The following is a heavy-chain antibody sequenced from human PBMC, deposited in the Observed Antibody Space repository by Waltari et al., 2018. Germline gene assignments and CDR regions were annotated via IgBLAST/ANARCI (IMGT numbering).Heavy chain of an antibody. CDR1: GFTFSSYG. CDR3: ARTGNGHSSGWYSGDY. Sequence: QVQLVESGGGVVQPGRSLRLSCAASGFTFSSYGMHWVRQAPDKGVEWVAIIWYDGSKKYYADSVKGRFTISKDNSNNTLYLQMNSLRAEDTAVYYCARTGNGHSSGWYSGDYWGQGTLVTVSS. J-gene: IGHJ4*02. V-gene: IGHV3-33*01. D-gene: IGHD6-19*01. CDR2: IWYDGSKK.